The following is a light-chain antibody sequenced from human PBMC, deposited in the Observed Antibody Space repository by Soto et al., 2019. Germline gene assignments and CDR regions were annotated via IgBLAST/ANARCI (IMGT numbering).Light chain of an antibody. J-gene: IGKJ1*01. CDR3: LQYQSYWT. V-gene: IGKV1-5*03. Sequence: DIKMTQSPSTLSASVGDRVSVTCRASQSISRQLAWYQQKPGKAPNLLIYQAANLATGSRLRFSGSGSGTEYTITISTMQHDDLATYYCLQYQSYWTFGQGTNVEVK. CDR1: QSISRQ. CDR2: QAA.